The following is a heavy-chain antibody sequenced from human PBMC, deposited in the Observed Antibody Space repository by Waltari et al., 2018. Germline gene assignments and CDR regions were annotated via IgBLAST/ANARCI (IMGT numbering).Heavy chain of an antibody. CDR3: ARHYVMEYSGYDPRGLLGFDP. CDR2: IYHSGST. J-gene: IGHJ5*02. V-gene: IGHV4-38-2*01. D-gene: IGHD5-12*01. CDR1: GYSISSGYY. Sequence: QVQLQESGPGLVKPSETLSLTCAVSGYSISSGYYWGWIRQPPGKGLGWIGSIYHSGSTYYNPSLKSRVTISVDTSKNQFSLKLSSVTAADTAVYYCARHYVMEYSGYDPRGLLGFDPWGQGTLVTVSS.